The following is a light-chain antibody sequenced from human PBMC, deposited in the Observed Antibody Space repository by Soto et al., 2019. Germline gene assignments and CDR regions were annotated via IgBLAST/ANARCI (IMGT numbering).Light chain of an antibody. CDR3: QQSYSTHSIT. Sequence: DIQMTQSPSSLSASVGDRVTITCRASQSISSYLNWYQQKPGKAPKLLIYAASSLQSGVPSRFSGSGSGTDFTLTLRSLQPEDFANYYCQQSYSTHSITFGQGTRLEIK. CDR2: AAS. V-gene: IGKV1-39*01. CDR1: QSISSY. J-gene: IGKJ5*01.